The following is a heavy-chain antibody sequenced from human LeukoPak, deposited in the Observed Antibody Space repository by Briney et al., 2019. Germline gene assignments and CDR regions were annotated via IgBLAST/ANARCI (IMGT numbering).Heavy chain of an antibody. CDR2: INHSGST. J-gene: IGHJ4*02. CDR1: GGSISSYY. V-gene: IGHV4-34*01. Sequence: SETLSLTCTVSGGSISSYYWSWIRQPPGKGLEWIGEINHSGSTNYNPSLKSRVTISVDTSKNQFSLKLSSVTAADTAVYYCARGPARYSGSYYGYWGQGTLVTVSS. D-gene: IGHD1-26*01. CDR3: ARGPARYSGSYYGY.